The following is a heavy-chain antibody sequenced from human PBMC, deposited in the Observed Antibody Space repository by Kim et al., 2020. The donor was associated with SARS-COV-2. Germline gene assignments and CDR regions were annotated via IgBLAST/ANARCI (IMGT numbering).Heavy chain of an antibody. CDR1: GFTVSSNY. V-gene: IGHV3-53*01. CDR2: IYSGGNT. J-gene: IGHJ3*02. D-gene: IGHD6-19*01. CDR3: AGGQWLGTGPDI. Sequence: GGSLRLSCAASGFTVSSNYINWVRQAPGKGLEWVSVIYSGGNTYYADSVKGRFTLSRDNSKNTAFLQMNSLRAEDTAMDYCAGGQWLGTGPDIWGQGTMVTVSS.